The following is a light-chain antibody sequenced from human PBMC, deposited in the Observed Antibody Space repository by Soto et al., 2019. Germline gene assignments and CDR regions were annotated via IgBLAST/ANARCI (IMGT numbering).Light chain of an antibody. J-gene: IGKJ1*01. CDR1: QSVSSGY. V-gene: IGKV3-20*01. Sequence: EIVLTQSPGTLSLSQGESATLSCRASQSVSSGYLAWYQQKPGRAPRLLIYGASNRATGIPDRFSGSGSGTDFTLTISRLEPEDSAVYYCQQYGSSPTWTFGQGTKVDIK. CDR2: GAS. CDR3: QQYGSSPTWT.